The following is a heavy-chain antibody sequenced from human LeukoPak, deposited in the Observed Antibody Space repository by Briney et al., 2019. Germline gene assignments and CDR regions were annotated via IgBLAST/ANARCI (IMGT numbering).Heavy chain of an antibody. Sequence: PGGSLRLSCAASGFTFSSHAMRWVPQAPGKGREWVSAISGSGVSTYHADSLKGRFTISRDNSKNTVYLQMNSLRAEDTDVYYCAKNSDGYYYYSMDVWGQGTRVSV. CDR2: ISGSGVST. J-gene: IGHJ6*02. CDR3: AKNSDGYYYYSMDV. CDR1: GFTFSSHA. D-gene: IGHD2-21*01. V-gene: IGHV3-23*01.